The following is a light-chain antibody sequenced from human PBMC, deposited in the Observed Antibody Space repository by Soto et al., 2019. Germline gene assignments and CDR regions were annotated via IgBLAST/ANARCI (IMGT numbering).Light chain of an antibody. Sequence: QSVLSHPGSVCGSPGHSIAISCTGTSSDVGGYNYVSWYQQLPGKAPKLLISEVSNRPSGVSHRFSGSKSGNTASLTISGLQAEEEADYYCSSYRTGGPFVFGTGTKVTVL. J-gene: IGLJ1*01. CDR1: SSDVGGYNY. CDR3: SSYRTGGPFV. V-gene: IGLV2-14*01. CDR2: EVS.